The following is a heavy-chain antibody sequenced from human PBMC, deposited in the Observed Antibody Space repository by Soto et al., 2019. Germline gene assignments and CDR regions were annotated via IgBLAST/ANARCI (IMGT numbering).Heavy chain of an antibody. CDR2: IYTAGGT. CDR1: GFTVSNTY. D-gene: IGHD2-2*01. V-gene: IGHV3-53*01. CDR3: ARALPVAKGGFDP. Sequence: GGSLRLSCAASGFTVSNTYMTWVRQPPGKGLECVSVIYTAGGTNYADSVKGRFIISRDNSKNTLYLQMNSLRAEDTAVYYCARALPVAKGGFDPWGQGTLVTVSS. J-gene: IGHJ5*02.